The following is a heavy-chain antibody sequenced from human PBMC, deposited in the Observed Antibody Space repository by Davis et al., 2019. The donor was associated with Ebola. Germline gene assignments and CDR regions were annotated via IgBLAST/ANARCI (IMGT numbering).Heavy chain of an antibody. CDR2: INHSGST. Sequence: MPGGSLRLSCTVSGGSISSTNYYWSWIRQPPGKGLEWIGEINHSGSTNYNPSLNSRLTMLVDTSKNQFSLRLTSVTAADTAVYYCARAGQWLSYFDPWGQGTLVTVSS. CDR1: GGSISSTNYY. V-gene: IGHV4-39*07. CDR3: ARAGQWLSYFDP. D-gene: IGHD3-22*01. J-gene: IGHJ5*02.